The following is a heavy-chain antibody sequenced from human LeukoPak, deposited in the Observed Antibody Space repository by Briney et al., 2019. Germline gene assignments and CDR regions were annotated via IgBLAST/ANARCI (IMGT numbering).Heavy chain of an antibody. V-gene: IGHV1-69*04. D-gene: IGHD3-22*01. CDR3: ARGYHDSSLYYYYYGMDV. Sequence: GASVKVSCKASGGTFSSYAISWVRQAPGQGLEWMGRIIPILGIANYAQKFQGRVTITADKSTSTAYMELSSLRSEDTAVYYCARGYHDSSLYYYYYGMDVWGQGTTVTVSS. J-gene: IGHJ6*02. CDR1: GGTFSSYA. CDR2: IIPILGIA.